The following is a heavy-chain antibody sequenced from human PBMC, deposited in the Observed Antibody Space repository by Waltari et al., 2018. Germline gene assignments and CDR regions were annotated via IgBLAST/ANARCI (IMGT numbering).Heavy chain of an antibody. V-gene: IGHV1-2*06. J-gene: IGHJ6*02. D-gene: IGHD6-6*01. CDR3: ARDLKYSSSSYYYYGMDV. Sequence: QVQLVQSVAEVKKPGASVKVSCKASGSTFTGYYIHSVRQAPGPGLEWMGRINPNSGGTNNAQKFQGRVTMTRDTSISTAYMELSRLRSDDTAVYYCARDLKYSSSSYYYYGMDVWGQGTTVTVSS. CDR1: GSTFTGYY. CDR2: INPNSGGT.